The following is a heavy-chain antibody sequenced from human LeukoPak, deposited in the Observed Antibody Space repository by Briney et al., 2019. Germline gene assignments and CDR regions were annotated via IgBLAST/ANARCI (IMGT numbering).Heavy chain of an antibody. CDR2: IYHSGNT. CDR1: GYSISSGYY. D-gene: IGHD1-20*01. J-gene: IGHJ4*02. CDR3: AREKGYNWNESHLDY. Sequence: SETLSLTCTVSGYSISSGYYWDWIRQPPGKGLEWIGSIYHSGNTYCNPSLKSRVTMSVDTSKNQFSLNLSSVTAADTAVYYCAREKGYNWNESHLDYWGQGTLVTVSS. V-gene: IGHV4-38-2*02.